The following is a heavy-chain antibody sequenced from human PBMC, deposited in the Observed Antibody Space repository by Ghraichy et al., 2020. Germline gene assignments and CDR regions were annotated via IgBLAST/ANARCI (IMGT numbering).Heavy chain of an antibody. CDR2: IKSNPDGGKT. V-gene: IGHV3-15*01. D-gene: IGHD1-26*01. Sequence: GGSLGLSCAASGFIFTKTWMIWVRQAPGKGLEWVGRIKSNPDGGKTDSAAPVKDRFSISRDDSKNTLYLQMNSLKTADTAVYYCITDPKHWEPTVGEEYDYWGQGTLVTVSS. CDR3: ITDPKHWEPTVGEEYDY. J-gene: IGHJ4*02. CDR1: GFIFTKTW.